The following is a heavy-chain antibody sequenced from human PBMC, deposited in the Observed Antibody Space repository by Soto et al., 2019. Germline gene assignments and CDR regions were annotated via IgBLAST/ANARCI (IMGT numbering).Heavy chain of an antibody. CDR2: IGRGGDT. CDR1: GFTLTSYG. V-gene: IGHV3-23*01. J-gene: IGHJ6*02. D-gene: IGHD1-1*01. CDR3: AKDGTTAGIHYYGMDI. Sequence: LILSCEVSGFTLTSYGMNWVRQAPDKGLEWVSTIGRGGDTFYADSVRGRFTISRDNSKNTLFLQMNSLRAEDTALYFCAKDGTTAGIHYYGMDIWGQGTTLTVS.